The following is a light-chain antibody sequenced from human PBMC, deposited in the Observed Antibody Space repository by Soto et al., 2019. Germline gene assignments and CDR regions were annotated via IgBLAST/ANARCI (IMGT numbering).Light chain of an antibody. Sequence: EIVMTQSPATLSVSPGGRATLSCRASQSVGSYLPWYQQRPGQPPRLLIYGASTRATGIPARFSGSGSGTEFSLTISSLQSEDFAVYYCQQYNTWPPRYTFGQGTKLEIK. V-gene: IGKV3-15*01. J-gene: IGKJ2*01. CDR3: QQYNTWPPRYT. CDR2: GAS. CDR1: QSVGSY.